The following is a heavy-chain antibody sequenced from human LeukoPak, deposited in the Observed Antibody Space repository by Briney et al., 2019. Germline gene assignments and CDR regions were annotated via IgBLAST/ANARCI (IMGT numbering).Heavy chain of an antibody. J-gene: IGHJ4*02. V-gene: IGHV1-69*13. CDR1: GGTFNSYA. CDR2: IIPIFGTA. Sequence: ASVKVSCKASGGTFNSYAISWVRQAPGPGPELMGGIIPIFGTANYAQKFQGRVTITADESTSTAYMELSSLRSEDTAVYYCARGDGDSSFDYWGQGTLVTVSS. CDR3: ARGDGDSSFDY. D-gene: IGHD4-17*01.